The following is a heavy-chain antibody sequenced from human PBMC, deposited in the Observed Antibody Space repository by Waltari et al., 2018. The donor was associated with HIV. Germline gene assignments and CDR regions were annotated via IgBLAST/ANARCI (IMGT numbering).Heavy chain of an antibody. J-gene: IGHJ4*02. CDR1: GGSISSYH. Sequence: QVQLQESGPGLVKPSETLSLTCTVSGGSISSYHWSWIRQPPGKGLEWIGYIYDSGSTNYNPSLKSRVTISVDTSKNQFSLKLSSVTAADTAVYYCARDKRDGGNHRAYFDYWGQGSLVTVSS. V-gene: IGHV4-59*01. CDR2: IYDSGST. CDR3: ARDKRDGGNHRAYFDY. D-gene: IGHD2-15*01.